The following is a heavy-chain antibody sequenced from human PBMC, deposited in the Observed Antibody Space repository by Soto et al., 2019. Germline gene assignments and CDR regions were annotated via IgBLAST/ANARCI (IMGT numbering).Heavy chain of an antibody. CDR2: ISGSGSPI. V-gene: IGHV3-11*01. D-gene: IGHD2-2*01. Sequence: PGGSLRLSCAASGFTFSDYYMTWIRQAPGKGLRWVSYISGSGSPIYYAGSVRGRFTISRDNAKNSLYLQMNCLRAEDTAVYYWARYCSNRGCFQYPHYSGMDVWYRGTTGTVSS. J-gene: IGHJ6*02. CDR1: GFTFSDYY. CDR3: ARYCSNRGCFQYPHYSGMDV.